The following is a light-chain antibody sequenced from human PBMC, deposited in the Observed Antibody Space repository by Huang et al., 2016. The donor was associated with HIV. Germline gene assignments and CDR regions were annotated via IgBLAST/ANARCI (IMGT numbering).Light chain of an antibody. Sequence: DIQMTQSPSSLSASVGDRVTITCQASQDITTFLNWYQQKPGKAPKLLIFDASNLKTGVPSRFTGSGSGTDFTFTISSLQPEDVATYYCQHYDNLPSLTFGGGTKVEIK. CDR1: QDITTF. J-gene: IGKJ4*01. CDR2: DAS. CDR3: QHYDNLPSLT. V-gene: IGKV1-33*01.